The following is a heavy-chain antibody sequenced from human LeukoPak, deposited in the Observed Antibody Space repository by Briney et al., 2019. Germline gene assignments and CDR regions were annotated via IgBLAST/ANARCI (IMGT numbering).Heavy chain of an antibody. Sequence: GGSLRLSCAASGFTFSSYGMSWVRQAPGKGLEWVSSISSSGGSTYYADSVKGRFTISRDNSKNTLYLQMNSLRAEDTAVYYCAKSALSTVIVSRGFDYWGQGTLVTVSS. CDR3: AKSALSTVIVSRGFDY. CDR2: ISSSGGST. CDR1: GFTFSSYG. J-gene: IGHJ4*02. D-gene: IGHD2-21*01. V-gene: IGHV3-23*01.